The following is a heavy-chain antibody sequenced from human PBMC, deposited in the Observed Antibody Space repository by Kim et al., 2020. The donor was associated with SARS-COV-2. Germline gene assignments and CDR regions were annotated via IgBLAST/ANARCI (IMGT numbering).Heavy chain of an antibody. Sequence: GGSLRLSCAASGFTFSSYWMHWVRQAPGKGLVWVSRINSDGSSTSYADSVKGRFTISRDNAKNTLYLQMNSLRAEDTAVYYCARVVSSWHEYYYYGMDVWGQGTTVTVSS. CDR2: INSDGSST. V-gene: IGHV3-74*01. D-gene: IGHD6-13*01. CDR3: ARVVSSWHEYYYYGMDV. J-gene: IGHJ6*02. CDR1: GFTFSSYW.